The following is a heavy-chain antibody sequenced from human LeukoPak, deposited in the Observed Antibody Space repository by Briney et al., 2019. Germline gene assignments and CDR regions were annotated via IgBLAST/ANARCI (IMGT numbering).Heavy chain of an antibody. D-gene: IGHD2-15*01. V-gene: IGHV1-8*01. CDR1: GYTFTSYD. CDR2: MNPNSGNT. J-gene: IGHJ4*02. CDR3: ARGYCSSGSCYLYYFDY. Sequence: ASVKVSCKASGYTFTSYDINWVRQATGQGLEWMGWMNPNSGNTGYAQKFQGRVTMTRNTSISTAYMELSSLRSEDTAVYYCARGYCSSGSCYLYYFDYWGQGTLVTVSS.